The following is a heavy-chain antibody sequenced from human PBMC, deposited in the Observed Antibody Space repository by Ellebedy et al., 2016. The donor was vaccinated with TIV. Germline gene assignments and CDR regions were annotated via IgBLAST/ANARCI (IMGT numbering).Heavy chain of an antibody. CDR2: VYFTGTT. CDR1: GASTSTRTRY. CDR3: APARRDPLYYGVDV. D-gene: IGHD2-2*01. J-gene: IGHJ6*02. Sequence: MPSETLSLTCTVSGASTSTRTRYWGWFRQTPETGLEWIGTVYFTGTTYYNPSLSSRITISADTSNNQFSLKLTSVTAADTAVRYCAPARRDPLYYGVDVWGRGTTVTVSS. V-gene: IGHV4-39*01.